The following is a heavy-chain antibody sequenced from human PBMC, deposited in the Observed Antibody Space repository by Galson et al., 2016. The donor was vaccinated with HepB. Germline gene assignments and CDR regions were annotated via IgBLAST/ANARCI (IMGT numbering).Heavy chain of an antibody. D-gene: IGHD5-24*01. J-gene: IGHJ5*01. Sequence: SVKVSCKASGGTFSNYAINWVRQAPGQGLEWMGGIIPMFGTANYAQKFQGRVTIIADEFTSTAYMELSRLRSEDTAVYYCAGLTIETTSRFDSWGQGTLVTVSS. CDR1: GGTFSNYA. CDR3: AGLTIETTSRFDS. V-gene: IGHV1-69*13. CDR2: IIPMFGTA.